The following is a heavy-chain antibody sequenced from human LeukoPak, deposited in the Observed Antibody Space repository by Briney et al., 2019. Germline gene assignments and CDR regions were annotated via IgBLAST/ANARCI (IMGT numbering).Heavy chain of an antibody. Sequence: ASVKVSCKASGYTFTSYGISWVRQAPGQGLEWMGWINPNSGGTNYAQKFQGRVTMTRDTSISTAYMELSRLRSEDTAVYYCARRPSKYYDILTGYYRGEFDYWGQGTLVTVSS. CDR2: INPNSGGT. CDR1: GYTFTSYG. D-gene: IGHD3-9*01. J-gene: IGHJ4*02. CDR3: ARRPSKYYDILTGYYRGEFDY. V-gene: IGHV1-2*02.